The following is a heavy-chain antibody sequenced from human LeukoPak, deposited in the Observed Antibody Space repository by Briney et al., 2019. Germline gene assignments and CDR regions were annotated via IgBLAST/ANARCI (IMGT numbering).Heavy chain of an antibody. D-gene: IGHD3-16*01. V-gene: IGHV1-69*01. CDR2: IIPIFGSP. Sequence: EASVKASCKASGGTFSAYAIIWVRQAPGQGLEWVGGIIPIFGSPNYAQNFQGRVTITADESTSTVYMELSSLRSEDTAVYYCYVKDFDNWGQGTQVTVSS. J-gene: IGHJ4*02. CDR3: YVKDFDN. CDR1: GGTFSAYA.